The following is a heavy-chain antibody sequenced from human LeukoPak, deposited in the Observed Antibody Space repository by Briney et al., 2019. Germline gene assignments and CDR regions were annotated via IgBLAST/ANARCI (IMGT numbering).Heavy chain of an antibody. CDR1: GGSISSYY. D-gene: IGHD6-13*01. V-gene: IGHV4-59*12. J-gene: IGHJ5*02. CDR2: IYYSGST. Sequence: PSETLSLTCTVSGGSISSYYWSWIRQPPGKGLEWIGYIYYSGSTNYNPSLKSRVTISVDTSKNQFSLKLSSVTAADTAVYYCARGGSVLAAAGLQPNWFDPWGQGTLVTVSS. CDR3: ARGGSVLAAAGLQPNWFDP.